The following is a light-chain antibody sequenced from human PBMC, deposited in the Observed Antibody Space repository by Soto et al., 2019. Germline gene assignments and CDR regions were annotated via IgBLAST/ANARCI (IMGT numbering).Light chain of an antibody. V-gene: IGLV2-14*01. CDR3: SSDASTSTLVV. CDR1: SSDVGTYNY. CDR2: DVS. Sequence: QSVLTQPASVSGSPGQSITISCTGTSSDVGTYNYVSWYQQHPGKAPKLIIYDVSTRPSGLSNRFSGSKSGNTASLTISGLPAEDEADYFCSSDASTSTLVVFGGGTKLTVL. J-gene: IGLJ2*01.